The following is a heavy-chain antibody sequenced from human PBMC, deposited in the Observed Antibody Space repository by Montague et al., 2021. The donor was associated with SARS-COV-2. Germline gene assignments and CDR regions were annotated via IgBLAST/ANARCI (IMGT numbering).Heavy chain of an antibody. D-gene: IGHD2-15*01. CDR1: GGSISSYY. J-gene: IGHJ4*02. Sequence: SETLSLTCTVSGGSISSYYWSWIRQPPGKGLEWIGYIYYSVSTNYNPSLRSRVTISEDTAKNQFSLKLTSVTAADTAVYYCARDKEMIFWGQGILVTVSS. V-gene: IGHV4-59*12. CDR3: ARDKEMIF. CDR2: IYYSVST.